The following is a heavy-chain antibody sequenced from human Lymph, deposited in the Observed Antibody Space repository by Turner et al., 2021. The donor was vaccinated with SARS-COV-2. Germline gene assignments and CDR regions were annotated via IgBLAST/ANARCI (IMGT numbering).Heavy chain of an antibody. J-gene: IGHJ2*01. CDR2: IKQDGSEK. D-gene: IGHD1-26*01. V-gene: IGHV3-7*01. CDR3: ARLSMGDWHFDL. Sequence: EVQLVASRGGLVQPEGSLRLSCAASGFTFSTYWMSWVRQAPGKGLEWVANIKQDGSEKYYVDFVKGLFTISRDNAKNSLYLQMNSLRAEDTAVYYCARLSMGDWHFDLWGRGTLVTVSS. CDR1: GFTFSTYW.